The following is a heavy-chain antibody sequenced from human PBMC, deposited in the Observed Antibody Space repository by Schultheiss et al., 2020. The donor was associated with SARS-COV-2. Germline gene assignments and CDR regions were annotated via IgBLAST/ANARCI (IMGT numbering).Heavy chain of an antibody. V-gene: IGHV3-73*01. Sequence: GGSLRLSCAASGFTFSNAWMSWVRQAPGKGLEWVGRIRSKANSYATAYAASVKGRFTISRDDSKNTAYLQMNSLKTEDTAVYYCTSSSSSTVRYYYYMDVWGKGTTVTVSS. CDR2: IRSKANSYAT. J-gene: IGHJ6*03. CDR3: TSSSSSTVRYYYYMDV. D-gene: IGHD3-22*01. CDR1: GFTFSNAW.